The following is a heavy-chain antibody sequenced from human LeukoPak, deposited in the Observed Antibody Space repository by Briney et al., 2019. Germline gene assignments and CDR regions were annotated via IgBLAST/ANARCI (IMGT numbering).Heavy chain of an antibody. D-gene: IGHD3-22*01. CDR3: AVAYDGSGYYPGYFDY. J-gene: IGHJ4*02. CDR2: IYPGDSDT. V-gene: IGHV5-51*01. CDR1: GYSFTSYW. Sequence: GESLKISCKGSGYSFTSYWIGWVRQMPGKGLEWMGVIYPGDSDTRYSPSFQGQVTISADKSISTAYLQWSSLKASDTAMYYCAVAYDGSGYYPGYFDYWGQGTLVTVSS.